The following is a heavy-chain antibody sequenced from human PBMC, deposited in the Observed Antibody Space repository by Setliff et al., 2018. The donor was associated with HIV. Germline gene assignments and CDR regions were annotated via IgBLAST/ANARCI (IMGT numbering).Heavy chain of an antibody. CDR1: GFSFSSYW. J-gene: IGHJ4*02. V-gene: IGHV3-7*01. D-gene: IGHD2-15*01. CDR2: INEDGSDK. Sequence: PGGSLRLSCAASGFSFSSYWMSWVRQAPGKGLEWVTNINEDGSDKFYVDSIKGRFTVSRDNSKNTLYLQLSSLRPEDTAVYYCASARIPTGGVSTSLDFWGLGTLVTVSS. CDR3: ASARIPTGGVSTSLDF.